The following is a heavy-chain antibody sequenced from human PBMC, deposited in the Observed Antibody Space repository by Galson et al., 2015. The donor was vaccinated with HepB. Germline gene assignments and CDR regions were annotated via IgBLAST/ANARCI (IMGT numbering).Heavy chain of an antibody. CDR1: GFTFSSYA. D-gene: IGHD2-2*01. V-gene: IGHV3-30-3*01. Sequence: SLRLSCAASGFTFSSYAMHWVRQAPGKGLEWVAVISYDGSNKYYADSVKGRFTISRDNSKNTLYLQMNSLRAEDTAVYYCARGGYCSSTSCPRTAFDNWGQGTMVTVSS. CDR3: ARGGYCSSTSCPRTAFDN. J-gene: IGHJ3*02. CDR2: ISYDGSNK.